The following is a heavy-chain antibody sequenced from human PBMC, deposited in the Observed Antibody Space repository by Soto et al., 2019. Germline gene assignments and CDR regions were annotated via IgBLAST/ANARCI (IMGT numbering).Heavy chain of an antibody. V-gene: IGHV3-21*01. D-gene: IGHD6-13*01. Sequence: EVQLVESGGGLVKPGGSLRLSCAASGFTFSNSIINWVRQAPGQGLEWVSSISGSSDFLDYADSVKGRFTISRDTATNSLYLQMNSVRAEDTAVYYCATSTWYAFDSWGQGTMVTVSS. J-gene: IGHJ3*02. CDR2: ISGSSDFL. CDR1: GFTFSNSI. CDR3: ATSTWYAFDS.